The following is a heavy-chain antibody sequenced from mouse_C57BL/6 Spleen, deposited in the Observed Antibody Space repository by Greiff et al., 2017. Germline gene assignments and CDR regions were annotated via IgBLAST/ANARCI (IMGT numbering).Heavy chain of an antibody. D-gene: IGHD2-4*01. CDR2: ISFDGSN. Sequence: DVKLQESGPGLVKPSQSLSLTCSVTGYSITSGYYWNWIRQFPGNKLEWMGYISFDGSNNYNPSLKNRISITRDTSKNQFFLKLNSVTTEDTATYYCARGYYDYGGWFAYWGQGTLVTVSA. J-gene: IGHJ3*01. V-gene: IGHV3-6*01. CDR3: ARGYYDYGGWFAY. CDR1: GYSITSGYY.